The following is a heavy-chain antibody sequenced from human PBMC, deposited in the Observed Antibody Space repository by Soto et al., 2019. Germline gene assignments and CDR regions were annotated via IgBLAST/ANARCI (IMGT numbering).Heavy chain of an antibody. J-gene: IGHJ6*02. CDR2: IIPIFGTA. V-gene: IGHV1-69*06. D-gene: IGHD6-13*01. CDR1: AGTFSSYA. Sequence: XSVKVSCKASAGTFSSYAISWVRQAPGQGLEWMGGIIPIFGTANYAQKFQGRVTITADKSTSTAYMELSSLRSEDTAVYYCAGIEAAGDYYGMDVWGQGTTVTASS. CDR3: AGIEAAGDYYGMDV.